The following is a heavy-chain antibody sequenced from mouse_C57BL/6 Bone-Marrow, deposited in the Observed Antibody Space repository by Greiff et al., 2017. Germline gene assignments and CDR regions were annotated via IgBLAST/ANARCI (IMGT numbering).Heavy chain of an antibody. CDR2: INPYNGGT. CDR1: GYTFTDYY. Sequence: VQLQQSGPVLVKPGASVKMSCKASGYTFTDYYMNWVKQSHGKSLEWIGVINPYNGGTSYNQKFKGKATLTVDKSSSTAYMELNSLTSEDSAVYYCARTGVLYYDYDAWFAYWGQGTLVTVSA. D-gene: IGHD2-4*01. CDR3: ARTGVLYYDYDAWFAY. V-gene: IGHV1-19*01. J-gene: IGHJ3*01.